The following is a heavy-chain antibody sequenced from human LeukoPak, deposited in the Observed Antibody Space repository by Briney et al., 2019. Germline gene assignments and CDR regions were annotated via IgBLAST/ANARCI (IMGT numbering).Heavy chain of an antibody. Sequence: SETLSLTCTVSGGSISSSSYYWGWIRQPPGKGLEWIGSIYYIGSTYYNPSLKDRVTISVDTSKNQFSLKLSSVTAADTAVYYCARLNILKGIFDYWGQGTLVTVSS. D-gene: IGHD3-9*01. CDR1: GGSISSSSYY. CDR3: ARLNILKGIFDY. CDR2: IYYIGST. V-gene: IGHV4-39*01. J-gene: IGHJ4*02.